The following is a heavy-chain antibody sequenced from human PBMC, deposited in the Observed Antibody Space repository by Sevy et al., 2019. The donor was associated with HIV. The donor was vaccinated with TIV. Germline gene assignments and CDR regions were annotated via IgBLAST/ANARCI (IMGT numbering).Heavy chain of an antibody. CDR1: GFDFNHHW. V-gene: IGHV3-7*01. D-gene: IGHD3-9*01. CDR3: ARLPTGLQSFNYLLSTYFDS. CDR2: IKQDGSET. Sequence: GESLKISCAASGFDFNHHWMSWVRQAPQKGLEWVANIKQDGSETYYVDSLEGRFTISRDNAKNSRSLQINDLRAEDTAVYYCARLPTGLQSFNYLLSTYFDSWGQGTLVTVSS. J-gene: IGHJ4*02.